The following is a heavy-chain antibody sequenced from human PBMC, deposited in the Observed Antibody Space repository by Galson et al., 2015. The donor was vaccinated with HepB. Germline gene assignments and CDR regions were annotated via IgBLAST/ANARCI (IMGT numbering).Heavy chain of an antibody. CDR2: INTNTGNP. CDR1: GYTFTSYA. Sequence: SVKVSCKASGYTFTSYAMNWVRQAPGQGLEWMGWINTNTGNPTYAQGFTGRFVFSLDTSVSTAYLQISSLKAEDTAVYYCARCGWALLGGGGGSCYYYGMDVWGQGTTVTVSS. V-gene: IGHV7-4-1*02. J-gene: IGHJ6*02. CDR3: ARCGWALLGGGGGSCYYYGMDV. D-gene: IGHD2-15*01.